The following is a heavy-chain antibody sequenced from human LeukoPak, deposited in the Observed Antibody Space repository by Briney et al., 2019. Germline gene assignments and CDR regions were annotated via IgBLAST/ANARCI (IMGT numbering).Heavy chain of an antibody. CDR1: GFTFSSYA. CDR3: ARGSKTVGPLGY. Sequence: GRSLRLSCAASGFTFSSYAMHWVRQAPGKGLEWVAVISYDGSNKYYADSVKGRFTISRDNSKNTLYLQMNSLRAEDTAVYYCARGSKTVGPLGYWGQGTLVTVSS. J-gene: IGHJ4*02. D-gene: IGHD4-23*01. CDR2: ISYDGSNK. V-gene: IGHV3-30-3*01.